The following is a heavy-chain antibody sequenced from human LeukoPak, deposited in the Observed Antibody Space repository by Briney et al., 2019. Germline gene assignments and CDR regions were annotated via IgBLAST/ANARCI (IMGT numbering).Heavy chain of an antibody. CDR1: GGSFSGYY. V-gene: IGHV4-34*01. J-gene: IGHJ3*02. D-gene: IGHD1-20*01. CDR3: ARGHGSNWNVDAFDI. CDR2: INHSGST. Sequence: PSETLSLTCAVYGGSFSGYYWSWIRQPPGKWLEWIGEINHSGSTNYNPSLKSRVTISVDTSKNQFSLKLSSVTAADTAVYYCARGHGSNWNVDAFDIWGQGTMVTVSS.